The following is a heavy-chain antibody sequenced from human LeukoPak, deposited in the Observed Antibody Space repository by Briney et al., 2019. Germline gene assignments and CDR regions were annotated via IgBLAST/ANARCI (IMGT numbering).Heavy chain of an antibody. J-gene: IGHJ4*02. Sequence: PSETLSLTCTVSGGSISSYYWSWIRQPPGKGLEWIGEINHSGSTNYNPSLKSRVTISVDTSKNQFSLKLSSVTAADTAVYYCARGRAGGFDYWGQGTLVTVSS. D-gene: IGHD6-13*01. CDR1: GGSISSYY. V-gene: IGHV4-34*01. CDR2: INHSGST. CDR3: ARGRAGGFDY.